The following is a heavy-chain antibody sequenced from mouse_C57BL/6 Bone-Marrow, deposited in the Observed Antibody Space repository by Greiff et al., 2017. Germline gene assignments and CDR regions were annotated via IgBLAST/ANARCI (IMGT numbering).Heavy chain of an antibody. Sequence: QVQLKQSGAELVRPGTSVKVSCKASGYAFTNYLIEWVKQRPGQGLEWIGVINPASGGTNYNEKFKVKATLTADKSSSTAYMQLSSLTSEDSAVYFCARSKYWDSWFAYWGQGTLVTVSA. CDR1: GYAFTNYL. J-gene: IGHJ3*01. CDR3: ARSKYWDSWFAY. V-gene: IGHV1-54*01. CDR2: INPASGGT. D-gene: IGHD4-1*01.